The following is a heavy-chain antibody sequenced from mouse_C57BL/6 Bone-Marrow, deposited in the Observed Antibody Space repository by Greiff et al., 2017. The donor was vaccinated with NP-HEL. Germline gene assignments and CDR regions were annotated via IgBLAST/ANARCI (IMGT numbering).Heavy chain of an antibody. CDR1: GFTFSDYG. J-gene: IGHJ2*01. V-gene: IGHV5-17*01. CDR2: ISSGSSTI. CDR3: ARRLRYYFDY. Sequence: EVQLVESGGGLVKPGGSLKLSCAASGFTFSDYGMHWVRQAPEKGLEWVAYISSGSSTIYYADTVKGRFTISRDNAKNTMFLQMTSLRAEDTAMYYCARRLRYYFDYWGQGTTLTVSS.